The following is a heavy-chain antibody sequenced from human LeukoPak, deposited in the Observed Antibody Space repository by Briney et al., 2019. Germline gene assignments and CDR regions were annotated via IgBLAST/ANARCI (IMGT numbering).Heavy chain of an antibody. J-gene: IGHJ6*02. D-gene: IGHD5-18*01. CDR3: ASSGYSYGITGYYYYGMDV. Sequence: SVKVSCKVSGGTFSSYAISWVRQAPGQGLEWMGGIIPIFGTANYAQKFQGRVTITADESTSTAYMELSSLRSEDTAVYYCASSGYSYGITGYYYYGMDVWGQGTTVTVSS. CDR2: IIPIFGTA. V-gene: IGHV1-69*13. CDR1: GGTFSSYA.